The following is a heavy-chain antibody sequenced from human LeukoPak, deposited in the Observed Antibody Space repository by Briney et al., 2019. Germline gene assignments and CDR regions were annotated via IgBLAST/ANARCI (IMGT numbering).Heavy chain of an antibody. CDR3: ARDGPSVYFDY. CDR1: GASINSGSYY. Sequence: SETLSLTCTVSGASINSGSYYWTWIRQPAGKGLEWIGRIYTSGSTNYNPSLKSRVTISLDTSKNHFSLKLDSVTAADTAVYYCARDGPSVYFDYWGQGTLVTVPS. J-gene: IGHJ4*02. CDR2: IYTSGST. V-gene: IGHV4-61*02.